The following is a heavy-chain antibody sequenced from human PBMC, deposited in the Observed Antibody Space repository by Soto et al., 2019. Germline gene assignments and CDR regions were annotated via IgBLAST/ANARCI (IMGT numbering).Heavy chain of an antibody. CDR3: AKGFAVAGFYFDS. J-gene: IGHJ4*02. V-gene: IGHV3-23*01. Sequence: EVQLFESGGDLVEIGGSLRLSCTASGFTFSNFAMGWVRQAPGKGLEWVAGITASGGTRYHADSLKGRFSISRDNSKNMLFLQMSDLSAEDTAIYFCAKGFAVAGFYFDSWGQGSLVTVSS. CDR1: GFTFSNFA. D-gene: IGHD6-19*01. CDR2: ITASGGTR.